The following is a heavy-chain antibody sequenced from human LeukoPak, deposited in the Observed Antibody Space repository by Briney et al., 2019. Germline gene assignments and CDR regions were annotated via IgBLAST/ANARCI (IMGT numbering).Heavy chain of an antibody. J-gene: IGHJ4*02. D-gene: IGHD1-26*01. CDR3: ARQPTIGDFDY. CDR1: GGSISGSSYY. Sequence: PSETLSLTCTVSGGSISGSSYYWGWIRQPPGKGLEWIGSIYYSGSTYYNPSLKSRVTISVDTSKNQFSLKLSSVTAADTAVYYCARQPTIGDFDYWGQGTLVTVSS. CDR2: IYYSGST. V-gene: IGHV4-39*01.